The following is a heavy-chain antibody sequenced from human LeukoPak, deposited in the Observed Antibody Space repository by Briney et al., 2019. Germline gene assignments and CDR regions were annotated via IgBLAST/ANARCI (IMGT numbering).Heavy chain of an antibody. J-gene: IGHJ4*01. V-gene: IGHV4-34*01. CDR3: ARESGDTRTVNSFDF. CDR2: INHSGST. D-gene: IGHD2-21*01. CDR1: GGSFSGYY. Sequence: SETLSLTCAVYGGSFSGYYWSWIRQPPGKGLEWIGEINHSGSTNYNPSLKSRVTISEDTSKNQFSLKMSSVTAADTAVYFCARESGDTRTVNSFDFWGRGTLITVSS.